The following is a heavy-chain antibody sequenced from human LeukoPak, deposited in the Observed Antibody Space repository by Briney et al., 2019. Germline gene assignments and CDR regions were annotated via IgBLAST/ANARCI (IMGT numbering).Heavy chain of an antibody. CDR3: ARELLRFLEPFDN. Sequence: SETLSLTCAVYGGSFKDNYWSWIRQPPGKGLEWIGEINHSGTTNYNPSLKSRVTMSLDTSKNQLSLKLNSVTAADTAVYYCARELLRFLEPFDNWGQGTLVTVSS. D-gene: IGHD3-3*01. CDR1: GGSFKDNY. J-gene: IGHJ4*02. V-gene: IGHV4-34*01. CDR2: INHSGTT.